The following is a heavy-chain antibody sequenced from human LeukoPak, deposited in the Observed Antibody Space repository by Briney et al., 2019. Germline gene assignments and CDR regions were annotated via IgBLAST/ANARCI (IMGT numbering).Heavy chain of an antibody. CDR2: ISGSGGST. V-gene: IGHV3-23*01. CDR1: GXIFSSYA. D-gene: IGHD5-18*01. CDR3: AKDEDTALVNYFDY. Sequence: GGSLRLSCAASGXIFSSYAVSWVRQAPGKGLEWVSAISGSGGSTYYADSVKGRFTISRDNSKNTLYLQMNSLRAEDTAVYYCAKDEDTALVNYFDYWGQGTLVTVSS. J-gene: IGHJ4*02.